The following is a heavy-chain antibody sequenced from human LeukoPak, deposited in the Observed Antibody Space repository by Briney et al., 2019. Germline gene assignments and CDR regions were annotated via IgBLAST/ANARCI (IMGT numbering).Heavy chain of an antibody. CDR3: AGGVVVVAATRY. CDR1: GFTFSSYA. Sequence: GGSLRLSCAASGFTFSSYAMSWVRQAPGKGLEWGSAISGSGGSMYYADSVKRWFTISRDNYKNTLYLKMNSLRAEDTAVYYCAGGVVVVAATRYWGQGTLVTVSS. D-gene: IGHD2-15*01. J-gene: IGHJ4*02. V-gene: IGHV3-23*01. CDR2: ISGSGGSM.